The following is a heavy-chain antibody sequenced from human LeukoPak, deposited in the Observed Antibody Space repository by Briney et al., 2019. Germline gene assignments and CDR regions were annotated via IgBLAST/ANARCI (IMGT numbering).Heavy chain of an antibody. D-gene: IGHD3-22*01. J-gene: IGHJ4*02. CDR3: ARPLYDSSGYYDY. CDR1: GGSISSYY. CDR2: IYYSGST. V-gene: IGHV4-59*01. Sequence: SETLSLTCTVSGGSISSYYWSWIRQPPGKGLEWIGYIYYSGSTNYNPSLKSRVTISVDTSKNQFSLKLSSVTAADTAVYYCARPLYDSSGYYDYWGQGTLVTVSS.